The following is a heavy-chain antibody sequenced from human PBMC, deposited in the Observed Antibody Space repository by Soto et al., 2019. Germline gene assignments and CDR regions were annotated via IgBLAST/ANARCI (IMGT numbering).Heavy chain of an antibody. D-gene: IGHD5-12*01. Sequence: CTTSRFSFASFALTWVRQAPGQGLEWVATIVGSDAKTHYADSVKGRFSISRDTSRNTVYLQMNNLRADDTAIYYCAKWTYLDFWGQGTRVTVSS. CDR2: IVGSDAKT. J-gene: IGHJ4*02. CDR1: RFSFASFA. CDR3: AKWTYLDF. V-gene: IGHV3-23*01.